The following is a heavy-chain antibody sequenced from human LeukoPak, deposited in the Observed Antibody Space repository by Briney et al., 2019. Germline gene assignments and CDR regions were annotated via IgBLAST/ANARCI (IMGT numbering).Heavy chain of an antibody. J-gene: IGHJ4*02. D-gene: IGHD3-10*01. CDR3: ARSMVRGVIDY. CDR2: INSDGSST. Sequence: AGSLSLSCPAAGFTFSSYWMHWVRQAPGKGLVWVSRINSDGSSTSYADSVKGRFTIPRDNAKNRLYLQMNSLRAEDRGVYYCARSMVRGVIDYWGQGTLVTVSS. CDR1: GFTFSSYW. V-gene: IGHV3-74*01.